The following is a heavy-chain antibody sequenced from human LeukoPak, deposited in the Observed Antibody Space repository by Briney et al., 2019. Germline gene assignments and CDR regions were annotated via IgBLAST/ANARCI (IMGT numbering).Heavy chain of an antibody. CDR1: GFTFRSYW. CDR3: AREFEATGFWAFDY. Sequence: GGSLRLSCAASGFTFRSYWMHWVRQAPGKGLVWVSGLNRKGSSKPYADSVKGRFTSSRDNRQNTLYLQMNSLRAEDTAVYYCAREFEATGFWAFDYWGQGTLPSVSS. J-gene: IGHJ4*02. D-gene: IGHD3-16*01. CDR2: LNRKGSSK. V-gene: IGHV3-74*01.